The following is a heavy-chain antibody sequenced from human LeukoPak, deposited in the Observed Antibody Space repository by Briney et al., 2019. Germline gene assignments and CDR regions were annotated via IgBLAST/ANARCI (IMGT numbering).Heavy chain of an antibody. CDR1: GGTFSSYA. CDR3: ARAYCGGDCYWRLGYYYMYV. V-gene: IGHV1-69*05. CDR2: IIPIFGTA. Sequence: GASVKVSCKASGGTFSSYAISWVRQAPGQGLEWMGGIIPIFGTANYAQKFQGRVTITTDESTSTAYMELSSLRSEDTAVYYCARAYCGGDCYWRLGYYYMYVWGKGTTVTVSS. J-gene: IGHJ6*03. D-gene: IGHD2-21*02.